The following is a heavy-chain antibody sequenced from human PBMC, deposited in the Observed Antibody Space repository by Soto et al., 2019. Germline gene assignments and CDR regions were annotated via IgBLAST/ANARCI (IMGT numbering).Heavy chain of an antibody. D-gene: IGHD3-3*02. CDR1: GGTFSTSA. V-gene: IGHV1-69*12. CDR3: ARDKDRQQLGGNYYYILDV. J-gene: IGHJ6*02. Sequence: QVQLMQSGAEVKKPGSSVKVSCKASGGTFSTSAISWVRQAPGEGLEWVGGIMPVFATPDYAQKFQGRVTISADDSSTAADXELTSLTTDDTAVYYCARDKDRQQLGGNYYYILDVWGQGTAITVSS. CDR2: IMPVFATP.